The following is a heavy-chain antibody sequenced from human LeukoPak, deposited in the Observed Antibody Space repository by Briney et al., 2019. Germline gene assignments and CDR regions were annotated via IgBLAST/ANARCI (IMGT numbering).Heavy chain of an antibody. CDR3: AKYYSNYCFDN. CDR2: INPSGGST. Sequence: GASVKVSCKASGYTFTSYGISWVRQAPGQGLEWMGMINPSGGSTSYAQRFQGRVTMTRDTSTSTVYMELSSLRSEDTAVYYCAKYYSNYCFDNWGQGTLVTVSS. V-gene: IGHV1-46*01. D-gene: IGHD4-11*01. J-gene: IGHJ4*02. CDR1: GYTFTSYG.